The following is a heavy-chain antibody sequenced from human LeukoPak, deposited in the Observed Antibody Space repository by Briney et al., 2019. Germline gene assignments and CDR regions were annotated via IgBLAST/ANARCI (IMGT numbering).Heavy chain of an antibody. D-gene: IGHD2-2*01. J-gene: IGHJ6*03. Sequence: SVKVSCKASGGTFSSYAISWLRQAPGQGLEWMGGIIPIFGTANYAQKFQGRVTITTDESTSTAYMELSSLRSEDTAVYYCARNGVGEYQLRLYYMDVWGKGTTVTVSS. CDR1: GGTFSSYA. CDR2: IIPIFGTA. V-gene: IGHV1-69*05. CDR3: ARNGVGEYQLRLYYMDV.